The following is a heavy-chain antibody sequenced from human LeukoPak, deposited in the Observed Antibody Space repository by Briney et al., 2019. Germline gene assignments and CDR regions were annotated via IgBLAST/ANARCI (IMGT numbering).Heavy chain of an antibody. D-gene: IGHD2-2*01. CDR3: AREGRSSTSCYFDY. J-gene: IGHJ4*02. CDR1: GGSISSGGYS. V-gene: IGHV4-30-2*01. CDR2: IYHSGST. Sequence: TLSLTCAVSGGSISSGGYSWSWIRQPPGKGLEWIGYIYHSGSTYYNPSLKSRVTISVDRSKNQFSLKLSSVTAADTAVYYCAREGRSSTSCYFDYWGQGTLVTVSS.